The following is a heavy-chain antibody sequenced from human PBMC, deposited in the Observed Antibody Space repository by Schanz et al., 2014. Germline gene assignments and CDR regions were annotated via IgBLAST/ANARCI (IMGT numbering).Heavy chain of an antibody. Sequence: QVQLRESGPGLVKPSETLSLSCTVSIGSISSSSDYWDWLRQPPGKGLEWIGSVYYGGKTYYNPSLKSRVTIPADTAKNQFFLRMTSVTAADTAVYYCARPYSGFEGVAFDVWGQGTMVTVAS. CDR1: IGSISSSSDY. V-gene: IGHV4-39*01. CDR3: ARPYSGFEGVAFDV. J-gene: IGHJ3*01. D-gene: IGHD5-12*01. CDR2: VYYGGKT.